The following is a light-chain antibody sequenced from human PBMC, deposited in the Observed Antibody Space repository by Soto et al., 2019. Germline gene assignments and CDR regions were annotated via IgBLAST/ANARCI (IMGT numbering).Light chain of an antibody. CDR1: QSVSSSY. CDR2: GAS. V-gene: IGKV3-20*01. Sequence: EIVLTQSPGTLSLSPGERATLSCSASQSVSSSYLAWYQQKPLQAPRLLIYGASSKATGIPDRFSGSGCGTAFTLTISRLEPEDFAVYYCQQDGSSPTFGPGTKVDLK. J-gene: IGKJ3*01. CDR3: QQDGSSPT.